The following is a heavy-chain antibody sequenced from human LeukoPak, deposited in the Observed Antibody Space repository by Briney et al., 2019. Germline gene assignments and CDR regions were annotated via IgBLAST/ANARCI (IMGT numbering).Heavy chain of an antibody. J-gene: IGHJ6*03. CDR1: GYSISSGYY. V-gene: IGHV4-38-2*02. Sequence: PSETLSLTCTVSGYSISSGYYWGWIRQPPGKGLEWIGSIYHSGSTYYNPSLKSRVTISVDTSKNQFSLKLTSVTAADTAVYYCARAPGGYYYYYMDVWGKGTTVTVSS. CDR2: IYHSGST. CDR3: ARAPGGYYYYYMDV.